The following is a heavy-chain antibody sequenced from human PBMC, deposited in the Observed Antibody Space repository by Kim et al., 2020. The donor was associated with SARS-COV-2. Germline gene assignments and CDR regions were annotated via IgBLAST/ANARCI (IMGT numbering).Heavy chain of an antibody. J-gene: IGHJ4*02. D-gene: IGHD6-13*01. CDR2: IKEDGSEK. CDR1: GFTFTKYW. Sequence: GGSLRLSCAASGFTFTKYWMSWVRQAPGKGLEWVANIKEDGSEKYYVDSVKGRFTISRDNAKNSLDLQMNSLRVEDTAIYFCGRDYSDWGQGTLVTVSS. V-gene: IGHV3-7*01. CDR3: GRDYSD.